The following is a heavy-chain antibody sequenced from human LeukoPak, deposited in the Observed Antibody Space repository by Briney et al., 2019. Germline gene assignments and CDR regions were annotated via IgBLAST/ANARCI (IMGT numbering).Heavy chain of an antibody. CDR3: ARDSSDYGGKGVDY. CDR1: GFTVSSNY. J-gene: IGHJ4*02. D-gene: IGHD4-23*01. Sequence: GGSLRLSCAASGFTVSSNYMSWVRQAPGKGLEWVSVIYSGGSTYYADSVKGRFTIARDNSKNTLYLQMNSLRAEDTAVYYCARDSSDYGGKGVDYWGQGTLVTVSS. V-gene: IGHV3-53*01. CDR2: IYSGGST.